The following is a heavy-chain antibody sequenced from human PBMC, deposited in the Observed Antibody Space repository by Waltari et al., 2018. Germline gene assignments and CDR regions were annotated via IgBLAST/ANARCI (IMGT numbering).Heavy chain of an antibody. CDR3: ARDRRSGYYYLTYFDY. J-gene: IGHJ4*02. V-gene: IGHV4-31*03. CDR2: IYYSGST. CDR1: GGSISSGGYY. Sequence: QVQLQESGPGLVKPSQTLSLTCTVSGGSISSGGYYWSWIRQHPGKGLEWIGYIYYSGSTYYNPSLKSRVTISVDTSKNQFSLKLSSVTAADTAVYYCARDRRSGYYYLTYFDYWGQGTLVTVSS. D-gene: IGHD3-22*01.